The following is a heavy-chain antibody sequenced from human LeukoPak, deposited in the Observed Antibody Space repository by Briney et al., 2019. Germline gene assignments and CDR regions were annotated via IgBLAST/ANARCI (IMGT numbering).Heavy chain of an antibody. J-gene: IGHJ4*02. CDR1: GYSISSDYY. Sequence: SETLSLTCTVSGYSISSDYYWGWIRQPPGKGLEWIGSIYHSGSTYYNPSLKSRVTISIDTSKNQFSLKLSSVTAADTAVYYCARVGGRPGVDYWGQGTLVTVSS. D-gene: IGHD3-10*01. V-gene: IGHV4-38-2*02. CDR2: IYHSGST. CDR3: ARVGGRPGVDY.